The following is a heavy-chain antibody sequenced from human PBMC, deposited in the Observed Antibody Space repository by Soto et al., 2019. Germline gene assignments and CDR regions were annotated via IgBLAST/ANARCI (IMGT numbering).Heavy chain of an antibody. D-gene: IGHD3-10*01. Sequence: PGGSLRLSCAASGFTFSDYYMSWIRQAPGKGLEWVSYISSSSSNINYADSVKGRFTISRDNAKNSLYLQMNSLRAEDTAVYYCARETRGVDDAFDIWGQGTMVTVSS. CDR3: ARETRGVDDAFDI. CDR1: GFTFSDYY. J-gene: IGHJ3*02. V-gene: IGHV3-11*05. CDR2: ISSSSSNI.